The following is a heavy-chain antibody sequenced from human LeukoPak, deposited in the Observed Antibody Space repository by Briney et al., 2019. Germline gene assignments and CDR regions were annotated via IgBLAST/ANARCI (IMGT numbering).Heavy chain of an antibody. Sequence: GSLRLSCAASGFTFSNYAMHWVRQAPGKGLEWVAVISYDGSDKFYADSVKGRFTISRDNSKNTLYLQMNSLRAEDTAVYYCAKGDRSTATCTVGYWGQGTLVTVSS. J-gene: IGHJ4*02. CDR1: GFTFSNYA. D-gene: IGHD4-23*01. CDR3: AKGDRSTATCTVGY. CDR2: ISYDGSDK. V-gene: IGHV3-30*04.